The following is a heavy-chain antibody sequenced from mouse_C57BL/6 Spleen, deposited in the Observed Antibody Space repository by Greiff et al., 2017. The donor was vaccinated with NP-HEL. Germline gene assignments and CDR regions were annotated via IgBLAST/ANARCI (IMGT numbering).Heavy chain of an antibody. CDR1: GFTFSSYA. D-gene: IGHD1-1*01. CDR2: ISSGGDYI. J-gene: IGHJ4*01. Sequence: EVKVVESGEGLVKPGGSLKLSCAASGFTFSSYAMSWVRQTPEKRLEWVAYISSGGDYIYYADTVKGRFTISRDNASNTLYLQMSSLKSEDTAMYYCTREGILRRFMDYWGQGTSVTVSS. V-gene: IGHV5-9-1*02. CDR3: TREGILRRFMDY.